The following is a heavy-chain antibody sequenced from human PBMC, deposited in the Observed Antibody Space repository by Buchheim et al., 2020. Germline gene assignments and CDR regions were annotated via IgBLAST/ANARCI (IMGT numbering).Heavy chain of an antibody. CDR3: AKPSDNTVYDGMDV. D-gene: IGHD3-16*01. V-gene: IGHV3-33*06. J-gene: IGHJ6*02. CDR1: GFTFSSYG. Sequence: QVQLVESGGGVVQPGRSLRLSCAASGFTFSSYGMHWVRQAPGKGLEWVAVIWYDGSNNYYADSVKGRFTISRDNSKNTLFLQMSSLRAEDTAVYYCAKPSDNTVYDGMDVWGQGTT. CDR2: IWYDGSNN.